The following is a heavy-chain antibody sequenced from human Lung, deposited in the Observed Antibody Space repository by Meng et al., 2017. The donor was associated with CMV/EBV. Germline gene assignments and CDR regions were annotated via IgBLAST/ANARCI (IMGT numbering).Heavy chain of an antibody. V-gene: IGHV3-30*02. CDR1: GFTFSSYG. Sequence: GGSLRLSXAASGFTFSSYGMHWVRQAAGKGVERVAFIRCDGSNKYYADSVKGRFTISRDNSKNTLYLQMNSLRAEDTAVYYCAKDWMDYGDYAGPDYWGQGTLVAVSS. J-gene: IGHJ4*02. D-gene: IGHD4-17*01. CDR3: AKDWMDYGDYAGPDY. CDR2: IRCDGSNK.